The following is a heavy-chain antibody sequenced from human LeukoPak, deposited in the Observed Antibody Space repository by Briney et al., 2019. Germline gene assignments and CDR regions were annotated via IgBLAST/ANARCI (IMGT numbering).Heavy chain of an antibody. CDR2: VYYDGTS. Sequence: SETLSLTCTVSGGSINSHSYYWGWIRQPPGKGLEWIGSVYYDGTSYSNPTLKSRVAVFVDTSRDQFSLDLSFVTAADTALYYCVRHISTNTGYFDSCGQGTLVSVSS. V-gene: IGHV4-39*01. CDR3: VRHISTNTGYFDS. D-gene: IGHD5-24*01. CDR1: GGSINSHSYY. J-gene: IGHJ4*02.